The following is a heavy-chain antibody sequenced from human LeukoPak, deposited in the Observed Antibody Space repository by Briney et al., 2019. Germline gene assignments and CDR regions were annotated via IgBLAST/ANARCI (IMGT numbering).Heavy chain of an antibody. V-gene: IGHV3-30*04. CDR2: ISYDGSNK. CDR3: TKDPNGDYVGAFDP. Sequence: GGSLRLSCAASGFTFSGYAMHWVRQAPGKGLEWVAVISYDGSNKYYADSVKGRFTISRDNSKTTLYLQMNSLRADDTAVYYCTKDPNGDYVGAFDPWGQGTLVTVSS. CDR1: GFTFSGYA. J-gene: IGHJ5*02. D-gene: IGHD4-17*01.